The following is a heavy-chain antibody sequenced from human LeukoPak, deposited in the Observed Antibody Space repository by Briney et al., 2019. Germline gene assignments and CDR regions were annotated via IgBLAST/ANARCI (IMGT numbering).Heavy chain of an antibody. CDR2: IMQDGSEK. CDR1: GFTYSSYW. J-gene: IGHJ5*02. D-gene: IGHD6-13*01. V-gene: IGHV3-7*01. Sequence: QTGGSLRLSCAASGFTYSSYWMNWVRQAPGKGQERVVNIMQDGSEKKYVDSMKGRFTISRDNAKNSLYLQMNSLRAEDTAMYYCMTASRSSSWPPPTWGQGTLVTVSS. CDR3: MTASRSSSWPPPT.